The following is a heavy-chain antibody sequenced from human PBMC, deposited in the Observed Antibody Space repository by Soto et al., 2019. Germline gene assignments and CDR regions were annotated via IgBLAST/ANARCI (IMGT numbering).Heavy chain of an antibody. CDR2: IRSKAKSYAT. CDR3: TRPRLGTDDYYYYGLDV. V-gene: IGHV3-73*02. Sequence: EVQLVESGGGLVQPGGSLKLSCVASGFNFSGSTMHWVRQASGRGLEWVGGIRSKAKSYATDYSASVKGRFTITREDSENTAYLQMSSLKTEDTAVYLCTRPRLGTDDYYYYGLDVWGQGTTITVSS. D-gene: IGHD1-7*01. CDR1: GFNFSGST. J-gene: IGHJ6*02.